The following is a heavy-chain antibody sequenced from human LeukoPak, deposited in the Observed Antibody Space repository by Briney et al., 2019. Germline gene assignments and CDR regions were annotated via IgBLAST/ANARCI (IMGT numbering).Heavy chain of an antibody. Sequence: SETLSLTCTVSGGSISNYYWTWIRQPAGKGLEWIGRIYTSGSTNYNPSLKSRVTMSVDTSKNQFSLKLSSVTAADTAVYYCARDSTRYSTLPFDYWGQGTLVTVSS. V-gene: IGHV4-4*07. CDR2: IYTSGST. D-gene: IGHD6-13*01. J-gene: IGHJ4*02. CDR1: GGSISNYY. CDR3: ARDSTRYSTLPFDY.